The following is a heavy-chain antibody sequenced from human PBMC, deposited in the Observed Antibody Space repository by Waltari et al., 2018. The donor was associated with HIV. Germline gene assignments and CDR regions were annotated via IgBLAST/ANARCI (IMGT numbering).Heavy chain of an antibody. J-gene: IGHJ4*02. Sequence: VQLVESGGALVTPGGSLKISCAVSGITFKNAWLSWVRSAPGKVLQWLGHIRSKTDGGATDYAAPLSGRFAISTDDFNNTMFLEMKTLKVDDTAVYYCTTFEMGTTRNFWGQGTLVTVSS. CDR2: IRSKTDGGAT. CDR3: TTFEMGTTRNF. D-gene: IGHD1-26*01. V-gene: IGHV3-15*02. CDR1: GITFKNAW.